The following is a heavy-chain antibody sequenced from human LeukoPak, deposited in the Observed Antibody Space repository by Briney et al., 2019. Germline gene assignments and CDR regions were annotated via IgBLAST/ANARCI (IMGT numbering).Heavy chain of an antibody. J-gene: IGHJ6*03. CDR2: INTNTGNP. D-gene: IGHD6-13*01. CDR1: GYTFTSFA. Sequence: ASVKVSCKASGYTFTSFAMNWVRQAPGQGLEWIGWINTNTGNPTYAQGFTGRFVFSLDTSVSTAYLQISSLKAEDTAVYYCARGRSSSWYGENYYYMDVWGKGTTVTVSS. CDR3: ARGRSSSWYGENYYYMDV. V-gene: IGHV7-4-1*02.